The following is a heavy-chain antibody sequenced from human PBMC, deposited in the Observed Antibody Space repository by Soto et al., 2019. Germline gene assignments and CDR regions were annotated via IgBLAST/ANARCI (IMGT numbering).Heavy chain of an antibody. D-gene: IGHD3-16*01. CDR1: GFSLSTTGVG. CDR2: IYWHDDK. Sequence: SGPTLVNPTQTLTLACTFSGFSLSTTGVGVSLIRQPPGKALEWLALIYWHDDKRYSPSLKSRLTITKDTSKNQVVLTMTNMDPVDTATYYCAHRGGATVGLYYFDYWGQGALVTVSS. V-gene: IGHV2-5*01. CDR3: AHRGGATVGLYYFDY. J-gene: IGHJ4*02.